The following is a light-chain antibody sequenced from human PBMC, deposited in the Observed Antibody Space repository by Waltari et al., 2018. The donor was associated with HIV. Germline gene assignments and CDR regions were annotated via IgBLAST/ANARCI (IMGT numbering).Light chain of an antibody. V-gene: IGKV3-20*01. Sequence: EIESTQSPGTLSFSPRDRDTFSCRAGQSLTNTFLAWYQQKPGQAPRLVMSAVSKRATGIPSRFSGRGSGTDFTLTISRLQPEDFAVYYCQQYSSQTYTFGQGTKVEIK. CDR1: QSLTNTF. J-gene: IGKJ2*01. CDR2: AVS. CDR3: QQYSSQTYT.